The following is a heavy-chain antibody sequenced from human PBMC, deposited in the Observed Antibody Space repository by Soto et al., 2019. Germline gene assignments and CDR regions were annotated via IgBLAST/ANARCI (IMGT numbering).Heavy chain of an antibody. CDR2: FDPEGGEA. CDR3: ARDLWNAPDY. D-gene: IGHD1-1*01. CDR1: GPTLTEFS. J-gene: IGHJ4*02. Sequence: GASVKVSCKISGPTLTEFSIHWVRQAPGKGLEWMGGFDPEGGEAIYAQKWHGRVTVTEDTVTDTAYMELSGLKSEDTAVYFCARDLWNAPDYWGQGTLVTVSS. V-gene: IGHV1-24*01.